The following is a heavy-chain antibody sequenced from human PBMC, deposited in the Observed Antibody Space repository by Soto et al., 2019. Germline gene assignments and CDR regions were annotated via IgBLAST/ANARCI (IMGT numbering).Heavy chain of an antibody. V-gene: IGHV6-1*01. CDR3: ARGAVAGHYYYYGMDV. D-gene: IGHD6-19*01. Sequence: PSQTLSLTCAISGDSVSSNSAAWNWIRQSPSRGLEWLGRTYYRSKWYNDYAVPVKSRITINPDTSKNQFSLQLNSVTPEDTAVYYCARGAVAGHYYYYGMDVWGQGTTVTVSS. J-gene: IGHJ6*02. CDR1: GDSVSSNSAA. CDR2: TYYRSKWYN.